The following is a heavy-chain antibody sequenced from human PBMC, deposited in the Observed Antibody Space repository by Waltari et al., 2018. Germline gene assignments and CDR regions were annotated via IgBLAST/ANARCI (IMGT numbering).Heavy chain of an antibody. V-gene: IGHV4-59*01. J-gene: IGHJ4*02. CDR2: IYYSGST. Sequence: QVQLQESGPGLVTPSETLSLTCTVSGGSISSYYWSWIRQPPGKGLEWIGYIYYSGSTNYNPSLKSRVTISVDTSKNQFSLKLSSVTAADTAVYYCARAPRYSSLDYWGQGTLVTVSS. D-gene: IGHD6-13*01. CDR1: GGSISSYY. CDR3: ARAPRYSSLDY.